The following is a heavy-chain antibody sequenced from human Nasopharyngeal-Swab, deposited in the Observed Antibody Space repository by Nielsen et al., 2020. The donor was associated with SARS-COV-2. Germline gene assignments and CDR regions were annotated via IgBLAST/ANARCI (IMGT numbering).Heavy chain of an antibody. Sequence: WIRQPPGKGLEWIGSIYYSGSTYYNPSLKSRVTISVDTSKNQFSLKLSSVTAADTAVYYCARAGAQLPEYYFDYWGQGTLVTVSS. D-gene: IGHD1-7*01. V-gene: IGHV4-39*07. CDR3: ARAGAQLPEYYFDY. CDR2: IYYSGST. J-gene: IGHJ4*02.